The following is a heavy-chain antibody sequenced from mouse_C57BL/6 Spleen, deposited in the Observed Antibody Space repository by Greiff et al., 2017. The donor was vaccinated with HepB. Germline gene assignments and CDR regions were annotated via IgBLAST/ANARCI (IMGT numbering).Heavy chain of an antibody. V-gene: IGHV1-69*01. CDR2: IDPSDSYT. CDR1: GYTFTSYW. J-gene: IGHJ4*01. CDR3: ARFDGYIYYAMDY. D-gene: IGHD2-3*01. Sequence: QVQLQQPGAELVMPGASVKLSCKASGYTFTSYWMHWVKQRPGQGLEWIGEIDPSDSYTNYNQKFKGKSTLTVDKSSSTAYMQLSSLTSEDSAVYYCARFDGYIYYAMDYWGQGTSVTVSS.